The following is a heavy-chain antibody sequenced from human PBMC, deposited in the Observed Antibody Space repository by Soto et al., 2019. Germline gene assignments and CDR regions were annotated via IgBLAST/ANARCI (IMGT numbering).Heavy chain of an antibody. CDR2: ITSGSATI. CDR1: GFTFSSFS. Sequence: EVQLVESGGGLVQPGGSLRLSCAASGFTFSSFSMNWVRQAPGKGLECVSYITSGSATIYYADSVKGRFTISRDNAKNSLYLQMNSLRDADTAVYYCARDSASYSSSSGSYWYFDLWGRGTLVTVSS. CDR3: ARDSASYSSSSGSYWYFDL. J-gene: IGHJ2*01. D-gene: IGHD6-6*01. V-gene: IGHV3-48*02.